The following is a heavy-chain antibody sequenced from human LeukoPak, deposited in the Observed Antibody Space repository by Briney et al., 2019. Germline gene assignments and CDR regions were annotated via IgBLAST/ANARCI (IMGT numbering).Heavy chain of an antibody. V-gene: IGHV4-59*12. Sequence: SETLSLTCTVSGGSISSYYWSWIRQPPGKGLEWIGYIYYSGSINYNPSLKSRVIISVDKCKNQFSLNLNSVTAADTAVYYCARGGDRSFDYWGQGTLVTVSS. J-gene: IGHJ4*02. CDR2: IYYSGSI. D-gene: IGHD3-10*01. CDR3: ARGGDRSFDY. CDR1: GGSISSYY.